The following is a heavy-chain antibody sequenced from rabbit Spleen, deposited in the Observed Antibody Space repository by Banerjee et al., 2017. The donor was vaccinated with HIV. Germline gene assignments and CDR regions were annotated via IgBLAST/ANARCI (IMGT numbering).Heavy chain of an antibody. CDR2: IYADRSGST. CDR3: ARGSAAMTMIIIGFYLNL. V-gene: IGHV1S40*01. J-gene: IGHJ4*01. Sequence: QSLEESGGDLVKPEGSLTLTCTASGFSFSSSYFMCWVRQAPGKGLEFIACIYADRSGSTYYANWAKCRFTISRTSSTTVTLEITSLTAADTATYFCARGSAAMTMIIIGFYLNLWGPGTLVTVS. CDR1: GFSFSSSYF. D-gene: IGHD2-1*01.